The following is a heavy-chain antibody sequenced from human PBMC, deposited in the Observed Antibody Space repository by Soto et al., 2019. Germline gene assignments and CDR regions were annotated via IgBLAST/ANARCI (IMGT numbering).Heavy chain of an antibody. D-gene: IGHD1-1*01. CDR3: AKDPPTTGTTFDC. Sequence: EVQLLESGGGLVQPGGSLRLSCAASGFTFSSFAMSWVRQAPGKGLEWVSTINKSGGSTYYADSVKGRFTISRDNSKNILFLQINGLRAEDTAVYYCAKDPPTTGTTFDCGGRGTLVTVSS. V-gene: IGHV3-23*01. CDR2: INKSGGST. J-gene: IGHJ4*02. CDR1: GFTFSSFA.